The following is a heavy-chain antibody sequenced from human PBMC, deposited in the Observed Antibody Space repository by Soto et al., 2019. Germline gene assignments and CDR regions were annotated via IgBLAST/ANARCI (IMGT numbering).Heavy chain of an antibody. J-gene: IGHJ6*02. Sequence: GASVKVSCKASGGTFSSYAISWVRQAPGQGLEWMGGIIPIFGTANYAQKFQGRVTITRDTSASTAYMELSSLRSEDTAVYYCARRRAVAGYYYYYGMDVWGQGTTVTVSS. V-gene: IGHV1-69*05. D-gene: IGHD6-19*01. CDR1: GGTFSSYA. CDR3: ARRRAVAGYYYYYGMDV. CDR2: IIPIFGTA.